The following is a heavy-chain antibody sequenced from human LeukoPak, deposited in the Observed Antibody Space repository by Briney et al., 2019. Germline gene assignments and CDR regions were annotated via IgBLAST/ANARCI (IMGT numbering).Heavy chain of an antibody. D-gene: IGHD2-15*01. CDR2: IIPILGIA. Sequence: SVKVSCKASGGTFSSYAISWVRQAPGQGLEWMGRIIPILGIANYAQKFQGRVTITADKSTSTAYMELSGLRSEDTAVYYCARTYCSGGSCYSGTDYWGQGTLVTVSS. CDR3: ARTYCSGGSCYSGTDY. J-gene: IGHJ4*02. CDR1: GGTFSSYA. V-gene: IGHV1-69*04.